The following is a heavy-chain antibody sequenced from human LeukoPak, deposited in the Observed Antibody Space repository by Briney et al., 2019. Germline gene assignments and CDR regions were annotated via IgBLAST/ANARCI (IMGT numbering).Heavy chain of an antibody. V-gene: IGHV4-39*07. Sequence: SETLSLTCTVPGGSISSSSYYWGWIRQPPGKGLEWIGRIYYSGSTYYNPSLKSRVTISVDTSKNQFSLKLSSVTAADTAVYYCARDPGYSNPFYYYYYYMDVWGKGTTVTVSS. CDR3: ARDPGYSNPFYYYYYYMDV. D-gene: IGHD4-11*01. CDR1: GGSISSSSYY. J-gene: IGHJ6*03. CDR2: IYYSGST.